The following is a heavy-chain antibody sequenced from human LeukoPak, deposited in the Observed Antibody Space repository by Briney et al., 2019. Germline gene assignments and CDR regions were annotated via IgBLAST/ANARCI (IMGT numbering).Heavy chain of an antibody. CDR2: ISGSGSTT. CDR3: ARGRRITGTPPGY. V-gene: IGHV3-48*03. J-gene: IGHJ4*02. D-gene: IGHD1-7*01. Sequence: GGSLRLSCAASGFTFSHYEMNWVRQAPGKGLEWVSYISGSGSTTYYADSVKGRFTISRDNAKNSLYLQMNSLRAEDTAVYYCARGRRITGTPPGYWGQGTLVTVSS. CDR1: GFTFSHYE.